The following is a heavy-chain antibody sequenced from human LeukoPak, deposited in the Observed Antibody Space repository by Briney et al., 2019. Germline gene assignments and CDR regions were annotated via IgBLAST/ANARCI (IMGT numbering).Heavy chain of an antibody. V-gene: IGHV1-2*06. J-gene: IGHJ4*02. CDR2: INPNSDDT. CDR1: GYTFTGYY. CDR3: ARSPNYSDSSGYYYVSDS. D-gene: IGHD3-22*01. Sequence: GASVKVSCKASGYTFTGYYIHWVRQAPGQGLDWMGRINPNSDDTNYAQRFQGRVTMTRDTSISTAYMELSRLRSDDTAVYYCARSPNYSDSSGYYYVSDSWGQGTLVTVSS.